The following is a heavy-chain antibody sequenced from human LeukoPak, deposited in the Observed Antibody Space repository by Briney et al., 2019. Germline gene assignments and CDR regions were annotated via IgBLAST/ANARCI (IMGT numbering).Heavy chain of an antibody. V-gene: IGHV3-23*01. J-gene: IGHJ4*02. CDR1: GFTFSSYA. D-gene: IGHD3-22*01. Sequence: PGGSLRLSCAASGFTFSSYAMSWVRQTPRTGLEWVSGIGDNGGNTYYADSVKGRFTISRDNSKNTLFLQMNSLRAEDTAVSYCAKIPVSYSSGWSNFDYWGQGTLVTVSS. CDR3: AKIPVSYSSGWSNFDY. CDR2: IGDNGGNT.